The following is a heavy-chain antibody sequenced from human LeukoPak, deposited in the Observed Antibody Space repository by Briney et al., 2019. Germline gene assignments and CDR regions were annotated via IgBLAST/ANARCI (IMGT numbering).Heavy chain of an antibody. V-gene: IGHV4-34*01. D-gene: IGHD5-18*01. CDR1: GGSFSGYY. Sequence: PSETLSLTCAVYGGSFSGYYWSWIRQPPGKGLEWIGEINHSGSTNYNPSLKSRVTISVDTSKNQFSLKLSSVTAADTAVYYCVRGRGYSSSGTFRYWYFDLRGRGTLVTVSS. J-gene: IGHJ2*01. CDR2: INHSGST. CDR3: VRGRGYSSSGTFRYWYFDL.